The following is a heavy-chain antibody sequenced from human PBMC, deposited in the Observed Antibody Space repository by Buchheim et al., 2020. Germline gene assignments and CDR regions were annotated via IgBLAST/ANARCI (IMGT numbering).Heavy chain of an antibody. CDR2: ISYDGSNK. J-gene: IGHJ6*02. V-gene: IGHV3-30*18. CDR1: GFTFNSFG. CDR3: AKDRLLFGESGTGGLDV. Sequence: QVQLVESGGGVVQPGRSLRLSCAASGFTFNSFGMHWVRQAPGKGLEWVALISYDGSNKYYGDAVKGRFNVSRDNPKNTLYLQMNSLRAEDTAVYYCAKDRLLFGESGTGGLDVWGQGTT. D-gene: IGHD3-10*01.